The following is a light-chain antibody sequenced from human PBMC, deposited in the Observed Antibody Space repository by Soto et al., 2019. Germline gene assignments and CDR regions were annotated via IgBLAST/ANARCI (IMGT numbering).Light chain of an antibody. CDR1: SSDVGGYNY. Sequence: QSVLTQPASVSGSPGQSITISCTGTSSDVGGYNYVSWYQQHPGKAPKLMIYEVSNRPSGVSNRCSGSKSGNTASLTISGLQAEDEADYYCSSYTSRSTLDYVCGGGTKVTVL. CDR3: SSYTSRSTLDYV. V-gene: IGLV2-14*01. CDR2: EVS. J-gene: IGLJ1*01.